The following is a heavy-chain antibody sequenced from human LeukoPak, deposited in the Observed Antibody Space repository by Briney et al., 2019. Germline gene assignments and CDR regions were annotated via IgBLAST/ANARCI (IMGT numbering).Heavy chain of an antibody. V-gene: IGHV3-9*01. CDR2: ISWNSGSI. Sequence: GGSLRLSCAASGFTFDDYAMHWVRQAPGKGLEWVSGISWNSGSIGYADSVKGRFTISRDNAKNSLYLQMNSLRAEDTALYYCAKATHITMVRGVIGAFDIWGQGTMVTVSS. CDR3: AKATHITMVRGVIGAFDI. D-gene: IGHD3-10*01. J-gene: IGHJ3*02. CDR1: GFTFDDYA.